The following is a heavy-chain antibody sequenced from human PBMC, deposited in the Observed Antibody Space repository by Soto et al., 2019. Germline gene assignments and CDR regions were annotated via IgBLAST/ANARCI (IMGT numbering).Heavy chain of an antibody. Sequence: PSETLSLTCIVSGVAISSYYWNWIRQPPGKGLEWIGYINYSGSTNYNPSLKSRVNISVDTSKNQFSLKLSSVTAADTAVYYCARDTGGWLQPLDYWGQGTLVTVSS. CDR1: GVAISSYY. D-gene: IGHD3-16*01. CDR3: ARDTGGWLQPLDY. V-gene: IGHV4-59*01. CDR2: INYSGST. J-gene: IGHJ4*02.